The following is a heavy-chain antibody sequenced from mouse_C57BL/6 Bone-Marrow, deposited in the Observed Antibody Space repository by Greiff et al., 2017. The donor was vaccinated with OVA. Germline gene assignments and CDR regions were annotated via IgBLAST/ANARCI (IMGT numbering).Heavy chain of an antibody. D-gene: IGHD2-1*01. J-gene: IGHJ2*01. Sequence: VQVVESGPELVKPGASVKISCKASGYAFSSSWMNWVKQRPGKGLEWIGRIYPGDGDTNYNGKFKGKATLTADKSSSTAYMQLSSLTSEDSAVYFCARSRGNYPDYWGQGTTLTVSS. CDR3: ARSRGNYPDY. V-gene: IGHV1-82*01. CDR2: IYPGDGDT. CDR1: GYAFSSSW.